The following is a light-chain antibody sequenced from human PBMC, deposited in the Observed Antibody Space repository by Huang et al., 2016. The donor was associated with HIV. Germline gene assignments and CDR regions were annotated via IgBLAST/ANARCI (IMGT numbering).Light chain of an antibody. J-gene: IGKJ1*01. Sequence: DIQMTQSPSSLSASVGDRVTITCQASQDISTYLNWYQQKPGNAPKVLIYAASNVDTGVPSRFSGSGSGTDFTFTISSLQPGDIATYYCQQYDNLPWTFGQGTKVEIK. CDR3: QQYDNLPWT. CDR1: QDISTY. CDR2: AAS. V-gene: IGKV1-33*01.